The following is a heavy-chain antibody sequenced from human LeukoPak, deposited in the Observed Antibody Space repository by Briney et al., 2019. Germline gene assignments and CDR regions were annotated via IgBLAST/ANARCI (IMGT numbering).Heavy chain of an antibody. CDR2: IYYSGST. CDR1: GGSISSYY. D-gene: IGHD5-18*01. Sequence: KASETLSLTCTVSGGSISSYYWSWIRQPPGKGLEWIGYIYYSGSTNYNPSLKSRVTISEDTSKNQFSLKLSSVTAADTAVYYCARNGYSGYFDYWGQGTLVTVSS. V-gene: IGHV4-59*01. J-gene: IGHJ4*02. CDR3: ARNGYSGYFDY.